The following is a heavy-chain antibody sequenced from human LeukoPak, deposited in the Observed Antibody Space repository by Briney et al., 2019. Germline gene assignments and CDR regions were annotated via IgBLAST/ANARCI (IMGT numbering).Heavy chain of an antibody. CDR3: VRDCGFHTFDY. D-gene: IGHD2-21*01. V-gene: IGHV3-7*05. J-gene: IGHJ4*02. Sequence: GRSLSLSCAASGFTFSNYWMTWVRQAPGKGLEYVVNIKEDGSEKYYVDSVKGRFTISRDNTKNSLYLQMTSLRGDDTAVYYCVRDCGFHTFDYWGQGTLVTVSS. CDR2: IKEDGSEK. CDR1: GFTFSNYW.